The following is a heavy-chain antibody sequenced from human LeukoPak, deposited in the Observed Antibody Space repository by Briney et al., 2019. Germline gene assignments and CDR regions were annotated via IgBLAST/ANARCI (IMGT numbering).Heavy chain of an antibody. J-gene: IGHJ4*02. CDR3: ANVMGYCSSTSCYQVDY. CDR1: GFTFSSYA. CDR2: ISGSGGST. Sequence: GGSLRLSCAASGFTFSSYAMSWVRQAPGKGLEWVSAISGSGGSTYYADSVKGRFTISRDNSKNTLYLQMNSLRAEDTAVYYCANVMGYCSSTSCYQVDYWGQGTLVTVSS. V-gene: IGHV3-23*01. D-gene: IGHD2-2*01.